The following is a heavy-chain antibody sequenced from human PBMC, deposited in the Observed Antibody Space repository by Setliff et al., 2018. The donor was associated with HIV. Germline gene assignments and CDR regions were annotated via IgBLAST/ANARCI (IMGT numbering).Heavy chain of an antibody. V-gene: IGHV1-69-2*01. CDR3: VLYSTGASRLDY. CDR1: GYTFIDKY. Sequence: GASVKVSCKASGYTFIDKYMHWVRQAPGKGLHWMGRIDPENDETKYSQKFQVRFTMTADRSTDTAYMELSGLRSEDTAIYYCVLYSTGASRLDYWGQGTLVTVSS. J-gene: IGHJ4*02. D-gene: IGHD2-8*01. CDR2: IDPENDET.